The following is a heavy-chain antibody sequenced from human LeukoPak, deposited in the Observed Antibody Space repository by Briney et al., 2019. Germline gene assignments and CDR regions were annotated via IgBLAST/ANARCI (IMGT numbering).Heavy chain of an antibody. V-gene: IGHV1-46*01. J-gene: IGHJ3*02. Sequence: ASVKVSCKASGNTFSSYYLHWVRQAPGQGLEWMGIINPSGGSTTYAQRFKGRVTMTRDTSTARDTSTSSVYMELSRLRPDDTAVYYCASERPRGLAAFAIWGQGTMVTVSS. CDR2: INPSGGST. CDR3: ASERPRGLAAFAI. D-gene: IGHD3-16*01. CDR1: GNTFSSYY.